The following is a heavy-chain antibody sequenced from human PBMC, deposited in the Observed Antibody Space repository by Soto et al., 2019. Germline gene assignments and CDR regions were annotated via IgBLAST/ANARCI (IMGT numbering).Heavy chain of an antibody. Sequence: PSETLSLTCAVYGGSFSGYYWSWIRQPPGKGLEWIGEINHSGSTNYNPSLKSRVTISVDTSKNQFSLKLSSVTAADTAVYYCARVGGPSWGFFFYDYWGQGTLVTVSS. CDR3: ARVGGPSWGFFFYDY. V-gene: IGHV4-34*01. CDR2: INHSGST. CDR1: GGSFSGYY. D-gene: IGHD3-10*01. J-gene: IGHJ4*02.